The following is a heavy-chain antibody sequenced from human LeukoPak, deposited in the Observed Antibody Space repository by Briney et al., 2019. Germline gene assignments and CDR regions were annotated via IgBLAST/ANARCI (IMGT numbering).Heavy chain of an antibody. Sequence: GGSLRLSCAASGFTFSSYAMGWVRQAPGKGLVCVSSISGSGGSTYYADSVKGRFTISRDNSKNTLYLQMNSLRAEDTAVYYCAKESSEEYSYGPLDYWGQGTLVTVSS. CDR3: AKESSEEYSYGPLDY. V-gene: IGHV3-23*01. CDR1: GFTFSSYA. CDR2: ISGSGGST. D-gene: IGHD5-18*01. J-gene: IGHJ4*02.